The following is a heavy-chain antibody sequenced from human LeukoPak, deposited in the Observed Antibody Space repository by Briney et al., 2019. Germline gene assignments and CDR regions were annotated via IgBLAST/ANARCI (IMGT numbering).Heavy chain of an antibody. J-gene: IGHJ4*02. Sequence: PGESLKISCKGPGYSFTSYWIGWVRQMPGKGLEWMGIIYPGDSDTRYSPSFQGQVTISADKSISTAYLQWSSLKASDTAMYYCASGGEITFGGVIVSPPDYWGQGTLVTVSS. V-gene: IGHV5-51*01. CDR3: ASGGEITFGGVIVSPPDY. D-gene: IGHD3-16*02. CDR1: GYSFTSYW. CDR2: IYPGDSDT.